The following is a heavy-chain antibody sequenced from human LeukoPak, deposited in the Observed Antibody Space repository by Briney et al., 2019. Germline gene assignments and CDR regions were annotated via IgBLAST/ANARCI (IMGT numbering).Heavy chain of an antibody. CDR2: IIPILGIA. V-gene: IGHV1-69*04. D-gene: IGHD1-26*01. J-gene: IGHJ5*02. CDR1: VGTFSSYA. CDR3: ARANKVGATLSFDP. Sequence: GSSVKVSCKASVGTFSSYAISWVRQAPGQGLEWMGRIIPILGIANYAQKFQGRVTITADKSTSTAYMELSSLRSEDTAVYYCARANKVGATLSFDPWGQGTLVTVSS.